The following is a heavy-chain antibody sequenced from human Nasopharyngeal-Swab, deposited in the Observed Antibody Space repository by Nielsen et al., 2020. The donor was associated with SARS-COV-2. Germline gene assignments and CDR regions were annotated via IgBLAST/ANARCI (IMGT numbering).Heavy chain of an antibody. V-gene: IGHV3-11*04. CDR2: ISSSGSTI. CDR3: ARSHDYGNHDAFDI. Sequence: GGSLRLSCAASGFTFSDYYMRWIRQAPGKGLEWVSYISSSGSTIYYADSVKGRFTISRDNAKNSLYLQMNSLRAEDTAVYYCARSHDYGNHDAFDIWGQGTMVTVSS. J-gene: IGHJ3*02. CDR1: GFTFSDYY. D-gene: IGHD4-17*01.